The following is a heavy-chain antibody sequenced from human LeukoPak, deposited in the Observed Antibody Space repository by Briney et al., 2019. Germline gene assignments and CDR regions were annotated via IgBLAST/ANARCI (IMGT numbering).Heavy chain of an antibody. CDR1: GGSISSYY. J-gene: IGHJ3*02. V-gene: IGHV4-59*12. D-gene: IGHD2-15*01. CDR2: IYYSGST. Sequence: SETLSLTCTVSGGSISSYYWTWIRQPPGKALEWIGYIYYSGSTNYNPSLKSRVTISVDKSKNQFSLKLSSVTAADTAVYYCARDIVVVVAATRNAFDIWGQGTMVTVSS. CDR3: ARDIVVVVAATRNAFDI.